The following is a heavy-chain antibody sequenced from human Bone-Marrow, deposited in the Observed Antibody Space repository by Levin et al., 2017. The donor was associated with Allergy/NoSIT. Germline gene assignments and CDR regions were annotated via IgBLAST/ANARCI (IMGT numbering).Heavy chain of an antibody. D-gene: IGHD3-22*01. V-gene: IGHV2-5*04. CDR1: DFSLSTSGVG. J-gene: IGHJ4*02. CDR2: IYWDDDK. CDR3: VQTNLIVTVIKDELYFDY. Sequence: VSGPTLVKPTQTLTLTCTFSDFSLSTSGVGVGWVRRPPGKALEWLAVIYWDDDKDYSPSLKSRLTITKDTSRKHVVLTITDLDPGDTGTYYCVQTNLIVTVIKDELYFDYWGQGTLVTVSS.